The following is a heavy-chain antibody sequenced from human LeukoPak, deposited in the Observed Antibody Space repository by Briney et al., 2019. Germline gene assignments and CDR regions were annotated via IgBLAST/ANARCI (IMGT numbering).Heavy chain of an antibody. CDR1: GGSISSYY. Sequence: PSETLSLTCTVTGGSISSYYWSWIRQPPGKGLEWIGEINHSGSTNYNPSLKSRVTISVDTSKNQFSLKLSSVTAADTAVYYCARVKRLLWFGELLKSRGRTFDPWGQGTLVTVSS. CDR3: ARVKRLLWFGELLKSRGRTFDP. V-gene: IGHV4-34*01. J-gene: IGHJ5*02. D-gene: IGHD3-10*01. CDR2: INHSGST.